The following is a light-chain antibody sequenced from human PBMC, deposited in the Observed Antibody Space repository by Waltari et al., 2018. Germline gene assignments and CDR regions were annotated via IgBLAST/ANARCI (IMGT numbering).Light chain of an antibody. CDR2: QDR. J-gene: IGLJ2*01. Sequence: SYELTQPPSVSVSPGQTASITCSGNKLGDKYACWYHQKPGQSPVLVIYQDRKRPSGIPERFSGSNSGNTATLTISVTQARDEADYYCQAWDNSTAVFGGGTKLTVL. CDR1: KLGDKY. V-gene: IGLV3-1*01. CDR3: QAWDNSTAV.